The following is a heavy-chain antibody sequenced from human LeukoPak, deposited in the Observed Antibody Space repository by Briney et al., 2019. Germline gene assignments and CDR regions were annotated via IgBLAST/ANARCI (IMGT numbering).Heavy chain of an antibody. J-gene: IGHJ5*02. CDR1: GGSISSYY. CDR2: IYYSGST. D-gene: IGHD3-22*01. V-gene: IGHV4-59*01. CDR3: ARGDSSGSNWLDP. Sequence: SETLSLTCTVSGGSISSYYWNWIRQPPGRGLEWIGYIYYSGSTNYNPSLKSRVTISVDTSKNQFSLKLSSVTAADTAVYYCARGDSSGSNWLDPWGQGTLVTVSS.